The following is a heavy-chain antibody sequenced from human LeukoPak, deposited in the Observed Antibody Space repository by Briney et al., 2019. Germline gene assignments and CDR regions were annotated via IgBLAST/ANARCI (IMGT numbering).Heavy chain of an antibody. CDR3: ARAHYYDSSGLDF. Sequence: MTGGSLRLSCAASGFTVSSNYVSWVRQAPGKGLEWVSYISSSGSTIYYADSLKGRFTISRDNAKNSLYLQMNSLRAEDTAVYYCARAHYYDSSGLDFWGQGTLVTVSS. V-gene: IGHV3-11*04. J-gene: IGHJ4*02. CDR2: ISSSGSTI. D-gene: IGHD3-22*01. CDR1: GFTVSSNY.